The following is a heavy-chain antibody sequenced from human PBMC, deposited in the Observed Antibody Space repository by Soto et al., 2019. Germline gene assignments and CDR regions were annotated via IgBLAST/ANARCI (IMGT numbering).Heavy chain of an antibody. D-gene: IGHD5-18*01. CDR2: IYYGGST. V-gene: IGHV4-30-2*01. Sequence: PSETLSLTCAVSGGSISSGDYSWNWIRQPPGKGLEWIGYIYYGGSTNYNPSLKSRVTISVDTSKNRFSLKLSSVTAADTAVYYCARASNKRGYSYGPDYWGQGPLVTVSS. CDR3: ARASNKRGYSYGPDY. J-gene: IGHJ4*02. CDR1: GGSISSGDYS.